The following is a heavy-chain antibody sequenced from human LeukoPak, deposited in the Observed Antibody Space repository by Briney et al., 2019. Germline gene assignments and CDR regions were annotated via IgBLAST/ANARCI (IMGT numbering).Heavy chain of an antibody. V-gene: IGHV3-30-3*02. CDR1: GFTFSSYA. CDR3: ATYSSLNRREFQY. Sequence: PGGSLRLSCVASGFTFSSYAMHWVRQAPGKGLEWVAVISYDGSNKYYADSVKGRFTISRDNSKNTLYLQMNSLRAEDTAVYYCATYSSLNRREFQYWGQGTLLTVSS. CDR2: ISYDGSNK. J-gene: IGHJ1*01. D-gene: IGHD3-22*01.